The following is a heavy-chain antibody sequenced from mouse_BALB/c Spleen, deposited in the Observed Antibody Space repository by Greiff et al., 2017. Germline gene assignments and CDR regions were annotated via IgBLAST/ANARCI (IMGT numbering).Heavy chain of an antibody. J-gene: IGHJ4*01. D-gene: IGHD2-1*01. CDR1: GYSITSDYA. CDR3: ARLGMDGNYNYYAMDY. Sequence: EVKLEESGPGLVKPSQSLSLTCTVTGYSITSDYAWNWIRQFPGNKLEWMGYISYSGSTSYNPSLKSRISITRDTSKNQFFLQLNSVTTEDTATYYCARLGMDGNYNYYAMDYWGQGTSVTVSS. CDR2: ISYSGST. V-gene: IGHV3-2*02.